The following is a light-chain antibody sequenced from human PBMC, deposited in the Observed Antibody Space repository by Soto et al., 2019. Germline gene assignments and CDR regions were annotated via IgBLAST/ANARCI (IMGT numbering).Light chain of an antibody. CDR3: QQRSNWLFT. CDR2: DAS. J-gene: IGKJ3*01. V-gene: IGKV3-11*01. Sequence: DIEMTQSPATLSVSVGDRVTLTCRASQSVSSCLAWYQQKPGQAPRLLIYDASNMATGIPARFSGSGSGTDFTLTISSLEPEDFAVYYCQQRSNWLFTFGPGTKVD. CDR1: QSVSSC.